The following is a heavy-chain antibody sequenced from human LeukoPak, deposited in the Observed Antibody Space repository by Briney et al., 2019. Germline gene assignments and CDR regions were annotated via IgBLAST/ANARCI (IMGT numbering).Heavy chain of an antibody. CDR3: ARLVAVAGAGAFDI. J-gene: IGHJ3*02. Sequence: GESLKISCKGSGYSFTSYWVGWVRQMPGKGLEWMGIIYPGDSDTRYSPSFEGQVTISADKSISTAYLQWSSLKASDTAMYYCARLVAVAGAGAFDIWGQGTMVTVSS. CDR1: GYSFTSYW. D-gene: IGHD6-19*01. CDR2: IYPGDSDT. V-gene: IGHV5-51*01.